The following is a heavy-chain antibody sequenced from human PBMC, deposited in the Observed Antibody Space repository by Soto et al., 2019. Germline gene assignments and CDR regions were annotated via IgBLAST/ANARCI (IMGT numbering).Heavy chain of an antibody. CDR2: ISHDGSKD. D-gene: IGHD1-26*01. CDR3: AIWKGHSGNFFFSGPFDY. J-gene: IGHJ4*02. Sequence: QVQLVESGGGVVQPGRSLRLSCVASGFTFSDCSMHWVRQAPGKGLEWVAIISHDGSKDYYGDSVKGRFTISRDNSKNTLYLQMNSLRADDTAVYYCAIWKGHSGNFFFSGPFDYWGQGTLVTVSS. CDR1: GFTFSDCS. V-gene: IGHV3-30*03.